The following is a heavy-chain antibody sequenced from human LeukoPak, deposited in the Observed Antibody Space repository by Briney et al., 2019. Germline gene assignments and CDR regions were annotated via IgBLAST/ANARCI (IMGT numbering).Heavy chain of an antibody. CDR2: INPTNGVT. D-gene: IGHD2-15*01. CDR3: ASPSHYCSGGSCLSNWFDP. Sequence: GASVKVSCKASGYTFTGYYIHWVRQAPGQGLEWMGRINPTNGVTDYAQRFRGRVTMTRDTSISTAYMELTGLRSDDTAVYYCASPSHYCSGGSCLSNWFDPWGQGTLVTVAS. J-gene: IGHJ5*02. V-gene: IGHV1-2*06. CDR1: GYTFTGYY.